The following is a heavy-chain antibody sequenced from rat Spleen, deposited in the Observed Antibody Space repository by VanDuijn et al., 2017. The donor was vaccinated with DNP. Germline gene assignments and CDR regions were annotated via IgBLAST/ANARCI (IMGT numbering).Heavy chain of an antibody. J-gene: IGHJ2*01. CDR3: ARWSRYFDY. V-gene: IGHV3-1*01. Sequence: EVQLQESGPGLVKPSQSLSLTCSVTDYSITSNFWGWIRKLPGNKMEWMGYISYSGSTGYNPSLKSLISITRDTSKNQFFLHLNSITTEDTATYYCARWSRYFDYWGQGVMVTVSS. CDR2: ISYSGST. CDR1: DYSITSNF.